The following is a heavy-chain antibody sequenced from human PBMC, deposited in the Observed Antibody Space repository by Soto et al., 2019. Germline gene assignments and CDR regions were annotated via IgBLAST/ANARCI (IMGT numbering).Heavy chain of an antibody. D-gene: IGHD5-12*01. CDR2: ISGSGGST. CDR3: AKEYVDIVATLYFDY. J-gene: IGHJ4*02. CDR1: GWNFSSYA. Sequence: GGSLRLSCAASGWNFSSYAMSWVRQAPGKGLEWVSAISGSGGSTYYADSVKGRFTISRDNSKNTLYLQMSSLRAEDTAVYYCAKEYVDIVATLYFDYWGQGTLVTVSS. V-gene: IGHV3-23*01.